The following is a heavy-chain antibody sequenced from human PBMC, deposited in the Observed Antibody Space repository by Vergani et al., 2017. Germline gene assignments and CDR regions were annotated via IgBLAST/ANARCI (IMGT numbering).Heavy chain of an antibody. D-gene: IGHD6-19*01. CDR1: GFTFSSYG. CDR3: ARDPLASQQWLPWFDY. CDR2: ISSSSSYI. V-gene: IGHV3-21*01. J-gene: IGHJ4*02. Sequence: VQLVESGGGVVQPGRSLRLSCAASGFTFSSYGMHWVRQAPGKGLEWVSSISSSSSYIYYADSVKGRFTISRDNAKNSLYLQMNSLRAEDTAVYYCARDPLASQQWLPWFDYWGQGTLVTVSS.